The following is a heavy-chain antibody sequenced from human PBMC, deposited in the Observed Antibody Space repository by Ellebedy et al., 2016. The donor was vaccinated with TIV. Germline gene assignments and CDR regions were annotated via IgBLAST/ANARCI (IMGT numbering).Heavy chain of an antibody. CDR1: GGSISSTNW. CDR2: IHPSGST. D-gene: IGHD3/OR15-3a*01. Sequence: SETLSLTXVVSGGSISSTNWWNWVRQTPGKGLEWIGEIHPSGSTNYNPSLKSRVTISLDKSKNQFSLHLSSVTAADTAVYYCARTDLRYGMDVWGHGTTVTVSS. V-gene: IGHV4-4*02. CDR3: ARTDLRYGMDV. J-gene: IGHJ6*02.